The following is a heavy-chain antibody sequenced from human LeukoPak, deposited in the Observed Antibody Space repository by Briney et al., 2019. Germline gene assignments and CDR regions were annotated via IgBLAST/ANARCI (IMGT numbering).Heavy chain of an antibody. CDR3: AKDGPMGITLIVEFDY. CDR2: ISGSGGST. CDR1: GFTFSSYA. J-gene: IGHJ4*02. V-gene: IGHV3-23*01. Sequence: GGSLRLSCAASGFTFSSYAMTWVRQAPGKGLEWVSTISGSGGSTYYADSVKGRFTISRDNSKNTLYLQMNTVRAEDTAVYYCAKDGPMGITLIVEFDYWGQGTLVTVSS. D-gene: IGHD3-22*01.